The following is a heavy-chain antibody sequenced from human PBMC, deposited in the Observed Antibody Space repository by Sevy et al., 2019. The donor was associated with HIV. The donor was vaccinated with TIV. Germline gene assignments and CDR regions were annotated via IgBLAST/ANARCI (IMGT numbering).Heavy chain of an antibody. Sequence: SLKISCKGSGYSFTSYWIGWVRQMPGKGLEWMGIIYPGDSDTRYSPSFQGQVTISADKSISTAYLQWSSLKASDTAMYYCARKYYDILTGYYRFDPWGQGTLVTVSS. V-gene: IGHV5-51*01. CDR1: GYSFTSYW. J-gene: IGHJ5*02. D-gene: IGHD3-9*01. CDR2: IYPGDSDT. CDR3: ARKYYDILTGYYRFDP.